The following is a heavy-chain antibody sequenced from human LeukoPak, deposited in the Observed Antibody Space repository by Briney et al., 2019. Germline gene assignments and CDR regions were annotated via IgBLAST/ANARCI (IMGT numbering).Heavy chain of an antibody. D-gene: IGHD2-2*01. CDR1: GLTVSSNY. J-gene: IGHJ4*02. CDR3: ARDKSCTSTSCYGWYYDS. CDR2: LYSGGNT. Sequence: GGSLRLSCAASGLTVSSNYMSWVRQAPGKGLEWISVLYSGGNTYYAESVSGRFTISRDNSENTLYLHMNSLRPEDTAMYYRARDKSCTSTSCYGWYYDSWGQGTLVTVSS. V-gene: IGHV3-53*01.